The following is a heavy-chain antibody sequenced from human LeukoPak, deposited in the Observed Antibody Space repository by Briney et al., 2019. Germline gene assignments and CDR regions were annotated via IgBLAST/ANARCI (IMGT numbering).Heavy chain of an antibody. V-gene: IGHV3-30-3*01. CDR1: GFTFSSYA. CDR3: AREQQWLSPYLDY. CDR2: ISYDGSNK. J-gene: IGHJ4*02. Sequence: GGSLRLSCAASGFTFSSYAMHWVRQAPGKGLEWAAVISYDGSNKYYADSVKGRFTISRDNSKNTLYLQMNSLRAEDTAVYYCAREQQWLSPYLDYWGQGTLVTVSS. D-gene: IGHD6-19*01.